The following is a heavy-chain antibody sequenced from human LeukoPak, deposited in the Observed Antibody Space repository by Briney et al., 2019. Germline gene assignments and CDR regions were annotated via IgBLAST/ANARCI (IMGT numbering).Heavy chain of an antibody. CDR2: INPNSDST. CDR1: GYTFTGYY. CDR3: ARGTRRIVVVVAATNWFDP. V-gene: IGHV1-2*02. D-gene: IGHD2-15*01. J-gene: IGHJ5*02. Sequence: AAVKVSCKASGYTFTGYYMHWVRQAPGQGLEWMGWINPNSDSTNYAQKFQGRVTMTRDTSISTAYMELSRLRSDDTAVYYCARGTRRIVVVVAATNWFDPWGQGTLVTVSS.